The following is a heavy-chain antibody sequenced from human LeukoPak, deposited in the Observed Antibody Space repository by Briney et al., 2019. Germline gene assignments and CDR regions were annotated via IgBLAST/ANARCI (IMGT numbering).Heavy chain of an antibody. V-gene: IGHV3-7*01. J-gene: IGHJ4*02. D-gene: IGHD1-1*01. Sequence: GGSQRLSCAASGFSFRDYWMSWVRQAPGKGLEWVADITPDGSGKTYVDSAKGRFTISRDNAKQSLYVQMDTLTAEDTAVYYCVTSWIRQQRDSWGQGTLVTVSS. CDR3: VTSWIRQQRDS. CDR2: ITPDGSGK. CDR1: GFSFRDYW.